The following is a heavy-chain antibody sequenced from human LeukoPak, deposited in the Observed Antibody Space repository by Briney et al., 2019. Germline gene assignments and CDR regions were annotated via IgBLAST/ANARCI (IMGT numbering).Heavy chain of an antibody. Sequence: GGSLRLSCAASGFIFSSYGVNWVRQAPGKGLEWISYIGIDSGNTNYADSVKGRFTISGDKAKNSLYLQMNSLRVEDTAVYYCARDYKYAFDNWGQGTLVTVSS. D-gene: IGHD5-24*01. CDR2: IGIDSGNT. V-gene: IGHV3-48*01. CDR3: ARDYKYAFDN. J-gene: IGHJ4*02. CDR1: GFIFSSYG.